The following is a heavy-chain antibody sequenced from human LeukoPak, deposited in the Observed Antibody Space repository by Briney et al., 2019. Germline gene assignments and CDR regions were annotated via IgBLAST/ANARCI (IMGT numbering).Heavy chain of an antibody. CDR1: DYSISSGYY. D-gene: IGHD1-1*01. J-gene: IGHJ5*02. V-gene: IGHV4-38-2*01. Sequence: PSETLSLTCDVSDYSISSGYYWGWIRQPPGKGLEWIGSIYHSGSTHYNPSLKSRVTISVDTSKNQLSLKLTSVTAADTAVYHCARGMTYWKGDWFDPSGQGTLVIVSS. CDR2: IYHSGST. CDR3: ARGMTYWKGDWFDP.